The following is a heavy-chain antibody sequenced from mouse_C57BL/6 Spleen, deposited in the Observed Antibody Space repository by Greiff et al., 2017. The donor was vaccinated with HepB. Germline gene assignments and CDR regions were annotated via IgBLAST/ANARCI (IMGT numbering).Heavy chain of an antibody. CDR2: IYPGSGNT. J-gene: IGHJ1*03. CDR3: ARSFYDYDGWYFDV. D-gene: IGHD2-4*01. V-gene: IGHV1-76*01. CDR1: GYTFTDYY. Sequence: QVQLKQSGAELVRPGASVKLSCKASGYTFTDYYINWVKQRPGQGLEWIARIYPGSGNTYYNEKFKGKATLTAEKSSSTAYMQLSSLTSEDSAVYFCARSFYDYDGWYFDVWGTGTTVTVSS.